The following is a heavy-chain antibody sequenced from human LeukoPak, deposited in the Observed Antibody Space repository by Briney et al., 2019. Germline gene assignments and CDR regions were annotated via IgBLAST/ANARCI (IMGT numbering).Heavy chain of an antibody. D-gene: IGHD3-10*01. CDR2: ISEKGGST. V-gene: IGHV3-23*01. CDR1: GFSPNNYA. J-gene: IGHJ4*02. CDR3: AKRGVVIRGILVIGYHTEAYHYDH. Sequence: GGCLRPSCVVSGFSPNNYAMSRGPPAPGKGGGGGSYISEKGGSTTYGDSVKGRFTISRDNSLNTVYLQMNSLRAEDTAVYFCAKRGVVIRGILVIGYHTEAYHYDHWGQGTLVTVSS.